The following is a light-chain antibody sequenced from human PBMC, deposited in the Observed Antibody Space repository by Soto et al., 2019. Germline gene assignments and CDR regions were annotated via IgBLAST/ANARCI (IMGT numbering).Light chain of an antibody. CDR1: QSISGY. CDR2: VAS. CDR3: QQSYSTPLT. J-gene: IGKJ4*01. V-gene: IGKV1-39*01. Sequence: DIQMTQSPSSLSASVGDRVTITCRASQSISGYLNWYQQKPGKAPTLLIYVASKLQSGVPSRFSGSGSGTDFTLTISSLQPEDFATYYCQQSYSTPLTFGGGTKVEIK.